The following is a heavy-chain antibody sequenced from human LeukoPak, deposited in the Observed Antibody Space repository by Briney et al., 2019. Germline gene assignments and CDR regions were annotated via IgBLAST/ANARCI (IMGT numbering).Heavy chain of an antibody. V-gene: IGHV4-61*05. CDR2: IYYSGST. CDR3: VRGPNDYGDFDAFDI. Sequence: PSQTLSLTCTVSGGSISSGSYYWSWIRQPPGKGLEWIGYIYYSGSTNYNPSLKSRVTISVDKSKNQFSLKLGSVTAADTAVYYCVRGPNDYGDFDAFDIWGQGTMVTVSS. J-gene: IGHJ3*02. D-gene: IGHD4-17*01. CDR1: GGSISSGSYY.